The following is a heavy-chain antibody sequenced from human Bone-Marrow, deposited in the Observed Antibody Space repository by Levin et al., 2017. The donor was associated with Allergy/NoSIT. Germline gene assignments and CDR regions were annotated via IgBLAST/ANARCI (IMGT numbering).Heavy chain of an antibody. Sequence: SSETLSLTCTVSGGSVSSGSYYWSWIRQPPGKGLEWIGYIYYSGSTNYNPSLKSRVTISVDTSKNQFSLKLSSVTAADTAVYYCATGSSSTSCYAGYCYYDYYMDVWGKGTTVTVSS. CDR2: IYYSGST. CDR3: ATGSSSTSCYAGYCYYDYYMDV. CDR1: GGSVSSGSYY. V-gene: IGHV4-61*01. J-gene: IGHJ6*03. D-gene: IGHD2-2*01.